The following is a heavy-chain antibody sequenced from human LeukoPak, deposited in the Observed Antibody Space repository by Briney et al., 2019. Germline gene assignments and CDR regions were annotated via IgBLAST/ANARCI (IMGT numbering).Heavy chain of an antibody. J-gene: IGHJ6*03. CDR1: GFTFSSYG. CDR2: IRYDGSNK. V-gene: IGHV3-30*02. CDR3: AKVWQRKEDYYYYYMDV. D-gene: IGHD6-25*01. Sequence: QPGGSLRLSCAASGFTFSSYGMHWVRQAPGKGLEWVAFIRYDGSNKYYADSVKGRFTISRDNSKNTLYLQMNSLRAEDTAVYYCAKVWQRKEDYYYYYMDVWGKGTTVTVSS.